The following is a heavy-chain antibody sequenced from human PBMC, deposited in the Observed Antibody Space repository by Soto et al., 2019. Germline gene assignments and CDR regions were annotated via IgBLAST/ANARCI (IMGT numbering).Heavy chain of an antibody. V-gene: IGHV1-46*01. J-gene: IGHJ5*02. Sequence: ASVKVSCKASGYAFTSYYMHWVLQAPGQGLEWMGIINPSGGSTSYAQKFQGRVTMTRDTSTSTVYMELSSLRSEDTAVYYCAADYGGINWFDPWGQGTLVTVSS. D-gene: IGHD4-17*01. CDR1: GYAFTSYY. CDR2: INPSGGST. CDR3: AADYGGINWFDP.